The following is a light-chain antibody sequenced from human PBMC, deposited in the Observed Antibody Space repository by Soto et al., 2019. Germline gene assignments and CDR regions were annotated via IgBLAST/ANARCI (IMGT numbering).Light chain of an antibody. V-gene: IGKV3-11*01. J-gene: IGKJ4*01. Sequence: EIVLTQSPATLSLSPGERATLSCRASQSVSSYLAWYQQKPGQAPRLLIYDASNRATRLPARFSGSGSGTDFTLTISSLEPEDFAVYYCQQRSNWLTFGGGTKVDIK. CDR2: DAS. CDR3: QQRSNWLT. CDR1: QSVSSY.